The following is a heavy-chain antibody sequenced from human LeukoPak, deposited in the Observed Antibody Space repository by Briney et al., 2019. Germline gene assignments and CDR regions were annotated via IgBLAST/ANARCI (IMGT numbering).Heavy chain of an antibody. CDR2: IYTSGST. J-gene: IGHJ6*03. CDR3: ARCPYSSSWYGINYYYYYYMDV. D-gene: IGHD6-13*01. CDR1: GGSISSYY. Sequence: SETLSLTCTVSGGSISSYYWSWIRQPAGKGLEWIGRIYTSGSTNYNPSLKSRVTMSVDTSKNQFSLKLSSVTAADTAVYYCARCPYSSSWYGINYYYYYYMDVWGKGTTVTVSS. V-gene: IGHV4-4*07.